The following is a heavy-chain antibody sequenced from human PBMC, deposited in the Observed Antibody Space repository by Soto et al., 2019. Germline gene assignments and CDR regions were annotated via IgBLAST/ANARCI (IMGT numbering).Heavy chain of an antibody. CDR2: IGVRGNSA. Sequence: HPWGSLTLSCAASGFIFTNYAMNWVRQAPGKGLEWVSVIGVRGNSAYYADSVQGRFTISRDNSKNTLSLQMSSLTADETAIYYCVSEGRGSFDFWGRGTLVTVSS. D-gene: IGHD5-12*01. CDR3: VSEGRGSFDF. J-gene: IGHJ4*02. CDR1: GFIFTNYA. V-gene: IGHV3-23*01.